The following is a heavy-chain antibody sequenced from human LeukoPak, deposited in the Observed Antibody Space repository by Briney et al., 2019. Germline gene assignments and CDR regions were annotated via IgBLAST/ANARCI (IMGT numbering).Heavy chain of an antibody. CDR2: IYYSGST. J-gene: IGHJ3*02. CDR1: GDSINGYSINCYY. CDR3: ARSNRGYAYDSRGYYYAFNI. D-gene: IGHD3-22*01. V-gene: IGHV4-59*08. Sequence: TSETLSLTCTVSGDSINGYSINCYYWNWIRQPPGKGLEWIGYIYYSGSTNYNPSLKSRVTISVDSSKNQFSLKLSSVTAADTAVYYCARSNRGYAYDSRGYYYAFNIWGQGTMVTVSS.